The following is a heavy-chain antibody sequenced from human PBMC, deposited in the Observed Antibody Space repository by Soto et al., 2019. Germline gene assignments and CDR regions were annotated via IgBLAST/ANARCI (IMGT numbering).Heavy chain of an antibody. Sequence: PSETLSLTCTVSGGSISSGGYYWILIRQHPGKGLEWIGYIYYSGSTYYNPSLKSRVTISVDTSKNQFSLKLSSVTAADTAVYYCAREIDYDFWSGSSGFDYWGQGTLVTVSS. D-gene: IGHD3-3*01. CDR2: IYYSGST. CDR3: AREIDYDFWSGSSGFDY. CDR1: GGSISSGGYY. J-gene: IGHJ4*02. V-gene: IGHV4-31*03.